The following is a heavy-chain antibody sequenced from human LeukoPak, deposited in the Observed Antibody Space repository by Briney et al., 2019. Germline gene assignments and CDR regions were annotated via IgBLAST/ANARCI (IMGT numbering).Heavy chain of an antibody. CDR1: GGTFSSYA. D-gene: IGHD4-11*01. CDR3: AREVYDSNYCSGFDP. J-gene: IGHJ5*02. V-gene: IGHV1-46*01. CDR2: INPSGGST. Sequence: GASVKVSCKASGGTFSSYAISWVRRAPGQGLEWMGIINPSGGSTSYAQKFQGRVTMTRDTSTSTVYMELSSLRSEDTAVYYCAREVYDSNYCSGFDPWGQGTLVTVSS.